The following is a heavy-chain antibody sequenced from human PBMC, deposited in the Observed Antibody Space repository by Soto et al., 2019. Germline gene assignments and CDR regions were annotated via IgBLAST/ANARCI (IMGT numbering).Heavy chain of an antibody. V-gene: IGHV3-7*01. CDR2: IKEDGTEE. Sequence: EVQLVESGGDLVQPGGSLRLSCAVSGFTFSHYWMTWVRQAPGNGLEWVANIKEDGTEENYVDSVKGRFTISRDNAKNSLYLQMNSVRPEDTAVYYCARCGREVDYWGQGTLVVVSS. CDR1: GFTFSHYW. CDR3: ARCGREVDY. J-gene: IGHJ4*02. D-gene: IGHD2-15*01.